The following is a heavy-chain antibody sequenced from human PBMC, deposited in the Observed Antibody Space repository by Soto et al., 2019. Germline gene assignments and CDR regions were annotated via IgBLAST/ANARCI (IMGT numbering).Heavy chain of an antibody. J-gene: IGHJ3*02. D-gene: IGHD6-19*01. V-gene: IGHV5-51*01. Sequence: GESLKISCKGSGYSFTSYWIGWVRQMPGKGLEWMGIIYPGDSDTRYSPSFQGQVTISADKSISTAYLQWSSLKASDTAMYYCARWELYSSGWYGNDAFDIWGQGTMVTVSS. CDR3: ARWELYSSGWYGNDAFDI. CDR2: IYPGDSDT. CDR1: GYSFTSYW.